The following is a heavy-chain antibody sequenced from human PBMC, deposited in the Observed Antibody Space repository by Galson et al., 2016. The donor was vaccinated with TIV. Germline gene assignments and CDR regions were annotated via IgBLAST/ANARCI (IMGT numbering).Heavy chain of an antibody. CDR2: IYPGDSYT. J-gene: IGHJ4*02. D-gene: IGHD3-9*01. CDR1: GYSFTSFW. CDR3: ASSRPELRYFDWQRPQYFDY. V-gene: IGHV5-51*01. Sequence: QSGAEVKKPGESLKISCKASGYSFTSFWIGWVRQMPGEGLEWMGVIYPGDSYTTYSPSFQGQVTISADKSSNTAYLQWSSLMASDTAMYFCASSRPELRYFDWQRPQYFDYWGQGSLATVSS.